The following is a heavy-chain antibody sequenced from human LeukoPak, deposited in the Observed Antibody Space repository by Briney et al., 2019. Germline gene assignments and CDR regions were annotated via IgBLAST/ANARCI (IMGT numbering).Heavy chain of an antibody. Sequence: SETLSLTCAVYGGSFSGYYWSWIRQPPGKGLEWIGSIYYSGSTYYNPSLKSRVTISVDTSKNQFSLKLSSVTAADTAVYYCARLFTERWLQFVFDYWGQGTLVTVSS. CDR1: GGSFSGYY. CDR3: ARLFTERWLQFVFDY. D-gene: IGHD5-24*01. V-gene: IGHV4-34*01. J-gene: IGHJ4*02. CDR2: IYYSGST.